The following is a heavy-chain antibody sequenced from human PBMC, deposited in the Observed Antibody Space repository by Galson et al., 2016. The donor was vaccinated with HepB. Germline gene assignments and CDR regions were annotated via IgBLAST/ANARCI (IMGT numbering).Heavy chain of an antibody. Sequence: SLRLSCAASGFTFSNYAMTWVRQAPGKGLEWISTINNNDDSTYYADSVQGRFTISRDNAKNTLYLQMNSLRAEDTAVYYCAREGGPGYCTNGVCYSSDLDYWGQVTLVTVSS. CDR2: INNNDDST. J-gene: IGHJ4*02. CDR1: GFTFSNYA. V-gene: IGHV3-23*01. CDR3: AREGGPGYCTNGVCYSSDLDY. D-gene: IGHD2-8*01.